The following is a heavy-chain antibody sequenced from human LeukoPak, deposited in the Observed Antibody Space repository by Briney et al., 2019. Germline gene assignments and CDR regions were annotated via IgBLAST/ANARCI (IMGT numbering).Heavy chain of an antibody. V-gene: IGHV4-59*01. Sequence: SETLSLTCTVSGASISSYYWSWIRQPPGRGLEWIGDIYYSGSIKYNPSLKSRVTMSVDTSKNQFSLKLSSVTAADTAIYYCARENPSGYYNRPIDYWGQGTLVTVSS. D-gene: IGHD3-22*01. CDR1: GASISSYY. CDR3: ARENPSGYYNRPIDY. CDR2: IYYSGSI. J-gene: IGHJ4*02.